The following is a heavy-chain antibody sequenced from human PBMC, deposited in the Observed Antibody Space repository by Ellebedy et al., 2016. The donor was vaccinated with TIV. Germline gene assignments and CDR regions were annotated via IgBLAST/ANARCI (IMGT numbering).Heavy chain of an antibody. D-gene: IGHD4-17*01. CDR1: GFTFTSYG. CDR2: INSNSGVT. V-gene: IGHV1-2*02. Sequence: ASVKVSCKASGFTFTSYGFSWVRQAPGEGLEWMGWINSNSGVTFYVQKFQGRVTMTRDTSKSTAFMELTSLTPDDTAVYYCARQPQNGSYGLFPWGQGTLVTVSS. CDR3: ARQPQNGSYGLFP. J-gene: IGHJ5*02.